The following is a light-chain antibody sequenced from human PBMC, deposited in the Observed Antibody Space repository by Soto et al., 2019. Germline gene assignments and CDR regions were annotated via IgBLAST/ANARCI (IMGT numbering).Light chain of an antibody. V-gene: IGLV2-11*01. Sequence: QSVLTQPRSASGSPGQSITISCTGTSSDVGGYNYVSWYQQHPAKAPKLIIFDVSKRPSGVPHRFSGSKSGNTASLTISGLRAEDEADYYCCSYVSSNPYVFGSGTKLTVL. CDR2: DVS. J-gene: IGLJ1*01. CDR1: SSDVGGYNY. CDR3: CSYVSSNPYV.